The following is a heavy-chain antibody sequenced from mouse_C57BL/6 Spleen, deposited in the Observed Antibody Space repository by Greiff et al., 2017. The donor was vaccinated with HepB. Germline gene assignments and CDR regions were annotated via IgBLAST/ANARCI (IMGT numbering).Heavy chain of an antibody. Sequence: EVQRVESGGGLVQPGGSMKLSCVASGFTFSNYWMNWVRQSPEKGLEWVAQIRLKSDNYATHYAESVKGRFTISRDDSKSSVYLQMNNLRAEDTGIYYCTDYLSYWYFDVWGTGTTVTVSS. CDR2: IRLKSDNYAT. J-gene: IGHJ1*03. V-gene: IGHV6-3*01. CDR3: TDYLSYWYFDV. CDR1: GFTFSNYW. D-gene: IGHD5-5*01.